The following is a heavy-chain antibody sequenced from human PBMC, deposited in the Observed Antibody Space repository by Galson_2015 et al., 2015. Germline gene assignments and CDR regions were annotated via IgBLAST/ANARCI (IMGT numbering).Heavy chain of an antibody. Sequence: SLRLSCAASGFTFSSYSMNWVCQAPGKGLEWVSYISSSSSAIYYADSVKGRFTISRDNAKNSLYLQMNSLRDEDTAVYYCARAADYCSSTSCYKWGPDAAPYYYYYGMDVWGQGTTVTVSS. V-gene: IGHV3-48*02. J-gene: IGHJ6*02. CDR1: GFTFSSYS. D-gene: IGHD2-2*02. CDR3: ARAADYCSSTSCYKWGPDAAPYYYYYGMDV. CDR2: ISSSSSAI.